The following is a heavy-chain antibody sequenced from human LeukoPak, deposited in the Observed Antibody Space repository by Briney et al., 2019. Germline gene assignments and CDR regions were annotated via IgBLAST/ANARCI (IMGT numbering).Heavy chain of an antibody. CDR2: IIPILGIA. CDR1: GGTFSSYA. CDR3: ARDYTGYSSGWYRTPWRYYFDY. J-gene: IGHJ4*02. V-gene: IGHV1-69*04. D-gene: IGHD6-19*01. Sequence: ASVKVSCKASGGTFSSYAISWVRQAPGQGLEWMGRIIPILGIANYAQKFQGRVTITADKSTSTAYMELSSLRSEDTAVYYCARDYTGYSSGWYRTPWRYYFDYWGQGTLVTVSS.